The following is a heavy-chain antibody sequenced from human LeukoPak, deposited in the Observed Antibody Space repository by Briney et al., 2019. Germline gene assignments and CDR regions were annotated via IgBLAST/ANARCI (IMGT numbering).Heavy chain of an antibody. CDR1: GYTFTGYY. D-gene: IGHD3-10*01. CDR2: INPNSGGT. Sequence: GASVKVSCKASGYTFTGYYMHWVRQAPGQGLEWMGWINPNSGGTNYAQKFQGRVTMTRDTSISTAYMELSRLRSDDTAVYYCARDPIVRSVPLDHWGQGTLVTVSS. CDR3: ARDPIVRSVPLDH. J-gene: IGHJ4*02. V-gene: IGHV1-2*02.